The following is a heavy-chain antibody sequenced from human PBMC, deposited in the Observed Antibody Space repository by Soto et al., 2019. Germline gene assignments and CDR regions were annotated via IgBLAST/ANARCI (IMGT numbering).Heavy chain of an antibody. D-gene: IGHD3-3*01. V-gene: IGHV4-59*08. Sequence: SETLSLTCTVSGGSISSYYWSWIRQPPGKGLEWIGYIYYSGSTNYNPSLKSRVTISVDTSKNQFSLKLSSVTAADTAVYYCARRGLDFWSGYDSADYFDYWGQGTLVTVSS. J-gene: IGHJ4*02. CDR3: ARRGLDFWSGYDSADYFDY. CDR1: GGSISSYY. CDR2: IYYSGST.